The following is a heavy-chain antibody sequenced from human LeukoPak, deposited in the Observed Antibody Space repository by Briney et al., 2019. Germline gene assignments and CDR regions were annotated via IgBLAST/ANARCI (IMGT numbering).Heavy chain of an antibody. V-gene: IGHV3-21*01. J-gene: IGHJ4*02. Sequence: GGSLRLSCAASGFTFSSYSMNWVRQAPGKGLEWVSSISSSSGYIYYADSVKGRFTISRDNAKNSLYLQMNSLRAEDTAVYYCARGGSSWDCDYWGQGTLVTVSS. D-gene: IGHD6-13*01. CDR2: ISSSSGYI. CDR3: ARGGSSWDCDY. CDR1: GFTFSSYS.